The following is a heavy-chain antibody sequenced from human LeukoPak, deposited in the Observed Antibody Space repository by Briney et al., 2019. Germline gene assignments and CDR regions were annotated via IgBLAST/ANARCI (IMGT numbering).Heavy chain of an antibody. CDR1: GFTFSNYW. Sequence: PGGSLRLSCAASGFTFSNYWMTWVRQAPGKGLEWVANIKQDGSEKYYVDSVKGRFTISRDNAKNSLYLQMNSLRAEDTAVYYCASIVMDSSSWYLGYWGQGTLVTVSS. CDR2: IKQDGSEK. J-gene: IGHJ4*02. CDR3: ASIVMDSSSWYLGY. D-gene: IGHD6-13*01. V-gene: IGHV3-7*03.